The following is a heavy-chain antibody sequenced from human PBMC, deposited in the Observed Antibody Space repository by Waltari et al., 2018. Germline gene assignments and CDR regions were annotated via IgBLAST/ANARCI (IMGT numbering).Heavy chain of an antibody. J-gene: IGHJ4*02. CDR3: ARVATYYDYTGYIDY. V-gene: IGHV3-30-3*01. Sequence: QVQLVEFGGGVVQPGRSLRLSCAALGFTFIRYAMPRVRLAPGKGLEWVAVISYDGTNRYNADSVTGRFTISRDNSKNALYLQMNSLRAEDTAVYYCARVATYYDYTGYIDYWGQGTLVTVSS. CDR2: ISYDGTNR. CDR1: GFTFIRYA. D-gene: IGHD3-22*01.